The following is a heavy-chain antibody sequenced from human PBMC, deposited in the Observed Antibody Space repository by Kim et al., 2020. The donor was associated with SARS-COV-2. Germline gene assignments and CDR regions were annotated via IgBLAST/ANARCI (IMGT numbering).Heavy chain of an antibody. CDR3: AADNSGSYNLVY. D-gene: IGHD1-26*01. CDR2: IVVGSGNT. J-gene: IGHJ4*02. Sequence: SVKVSCKASGFTFTSSAVQWVRQARGQRLEWIGWIVVGSGNTNYAQKFQERVTITRDMSTSTAYMELSSLRSEDTAVYYCAADNSGSYNLVYWGQGTLVTVSS. CDR1: GFTFTSSA. V-gene: IGHV1-58*01.